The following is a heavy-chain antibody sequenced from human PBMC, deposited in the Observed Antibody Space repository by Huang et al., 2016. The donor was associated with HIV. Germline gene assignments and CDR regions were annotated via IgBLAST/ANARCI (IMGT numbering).Heavy chain of an antibody. V-gene: IGHV4-34*01. CDR3: ARLVVSVAGAHFDY. CDR1: GGSFSAYC. D-gene: IGHD2-21*01. Sequence: QVQLQPWGAGLLKSSETLSLTCAVYGGSFSAYCWSWIRQSPGTGRGWIGEISPGGTTNCSPSLKGRVTISVDTSKNQFSLKLNSVTAADTAVYYCARLVVSVAGAHFDYWGQGTLVTVSS. CDR2: ISPGGTT. J-gene: IGHJ4*02.